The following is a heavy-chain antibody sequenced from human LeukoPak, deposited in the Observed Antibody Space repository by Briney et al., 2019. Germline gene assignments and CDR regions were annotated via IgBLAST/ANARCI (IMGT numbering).Heavy chain of an antibody. CDR1: GFTFSSYG. CDR3: ARVQLLWFGELITNSYYYGMDV. D-gene: IGHD3-10*01. Sequence: GGSLRLSCAASGFTFSSYGMHWVRQAPGKGLEWVAVISYDGSNKYYADSVKGRFTISGDNSKNTLYLQMNSLRAEDTAVYYCARVQLLWFGELITNSYYYGMDVWGQGTTVTVSS. J-gene: IGHJ6*02. V-gene: IGHV3-30*19. CDR2: ISYDGSNK.